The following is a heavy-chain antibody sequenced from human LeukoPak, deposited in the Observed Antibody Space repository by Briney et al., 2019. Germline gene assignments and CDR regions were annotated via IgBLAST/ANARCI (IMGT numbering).Heavy chain of an antibody. J-gene: IGHJ4*02. D-gene: IGHD3-22*01. Sequence: GGSLRLSCAASGFTFSSYHMSWVRQAPGKGLEWVSVISGSGGSTYYADYVKGRFTISRDNSKNTLYLQMNSLRAEDTAVYYCAKDATSGYYYVFDYWGQGTLVTVSS. CDR3: AKDATSGYYYVFDY. CDR2: ISGSGGST. V-gene: IGHV3-23*01. CDR1: GFTFSSYH.